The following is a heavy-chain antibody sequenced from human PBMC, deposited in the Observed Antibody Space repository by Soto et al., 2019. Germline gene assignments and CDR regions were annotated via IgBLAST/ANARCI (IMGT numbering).Heavy chain of an antibody. CDR3: ARDMNGGYYDTSGSDY. J-gene: IGHJ4*02. CDR2: INSDGRTT. V-gene: IGHV3-74*03. CDR1: GITFSTHW. D-gene: IGHD3-22*01. Sequence: SLRLSCAASGITFSTHWMHWVRQAPGKGLVWVSRINSDGRTTTYADSVKGRFTVSRDNAKNTLYLQMHSLRAEDTAVYYCARDMNGGYYDTSGSDYWGQGTLVTVSS.